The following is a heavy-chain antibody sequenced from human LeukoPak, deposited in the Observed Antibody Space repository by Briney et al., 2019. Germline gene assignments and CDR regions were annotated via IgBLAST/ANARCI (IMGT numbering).Heavy chain of an antibody. CDR1: GYTFTGYY. CDR2: INPNSGGT. D-gene: IGHD1-26*01. Sequence: ASVKVSCKASGYTFTGYYMHWVRQAPGQGLEWMGWINPNSGGTNYAQKFQGSVTMTRDTSISTAYMELSRLRSDDTAVYYCARDLKWELSYNWFDPWGQGTLVTVSS. J-gene: IGHJ5*02. V-gene: IGHV1-2*02. CDR3: ARDLKWELSYNWFDP.